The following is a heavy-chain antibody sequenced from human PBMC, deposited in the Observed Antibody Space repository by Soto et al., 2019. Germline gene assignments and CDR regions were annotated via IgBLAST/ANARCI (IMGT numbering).Heavy chain of an antibody. V-gene: IGHV3-30-3*01. CDR2: ISYYVSNK. J-gene: IGHJ6*02. D-gene: IGHD2-2*02. Sequence: WGSQAPGKGLGWVAVISYYVSNKYYADSVKDRFTISIDNSKNTLYLQMNSLRAEDTAVYYCARDSRYCSSTSFYTPLDGMDVWGQGTTVTVSS. CDR3: ARDSRYCSSTSFYTPLDGMDV.